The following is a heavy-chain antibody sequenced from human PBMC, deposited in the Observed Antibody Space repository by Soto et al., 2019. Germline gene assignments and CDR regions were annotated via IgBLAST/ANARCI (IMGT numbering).Heavy chain of an antibody. CDR1: VGTFRNYP. J-gene: IGHJ4*02. Sequence: QVQLVQSGPEVKKPGSSVKVSCKASVGTFRNYPINWVRQAPGQGLEWMGSIFPLTDIPDYAQNFQARLTISADRSTSTAYMELNSLTSDDTAMYFCARGPLVVLNYFPSWGQGTLVTVSS. CDR3: ARGPLVVLNYFPS. CDR2: IFPLTDIP. V-gene: IGHV1-69*02.